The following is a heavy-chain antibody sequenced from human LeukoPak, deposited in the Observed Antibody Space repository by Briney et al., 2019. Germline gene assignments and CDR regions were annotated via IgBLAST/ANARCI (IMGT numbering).Heavy chain of an antibody. V-gene: IGHV3-30*03. Sequence: GGSLRLSCAASGFTFSSYGMHWVRQAPGKGLEWVAVISYDGSNKYYADSVKGRFTISRDNSKNTLYLKMNSLRAEDTAVYYCARDAYDFWSGYYYYYYGMDVWGQGTTVTVSS. CDR2: ISYDGSNK. CDR3: ARDAYDFWSGYYYYYYGMDV. J-gene: IGHJ6*02. D-gene: IGHD3-3*01. CDR1: GFTFSSYG.